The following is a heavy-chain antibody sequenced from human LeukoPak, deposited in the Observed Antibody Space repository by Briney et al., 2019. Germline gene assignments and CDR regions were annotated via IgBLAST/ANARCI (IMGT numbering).Heavy chain of an antibody. CDR2: IYYSGST. V-gene: IGHV4-61*01. Sequence: PSETLSLTCTVSGGSVSSGSYYWSWIRQPPGKGLEWIGYIYYSGSTNYNPSLKSRVTISVDTSKNQFSLKLSSVTAADTAVYYCARAAYSGSYHSDYWGQGTLVTVSS. CDR1: GGSVSSGSYY. J-gene: IGHJ4*02. CDR3: ARAAYSGSYHSDY. D-gene: IGHD1-26*01.